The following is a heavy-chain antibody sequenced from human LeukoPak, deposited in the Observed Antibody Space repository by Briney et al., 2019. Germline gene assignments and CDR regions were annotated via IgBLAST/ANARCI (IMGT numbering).Heavy chain of an antibody. CDR1: GFTSSSYA. D-gene: IGHD3-16*02. V-gene: IGHV3-30*04. J-gene: IGHJ4*02. CDR3: ARGTTYDYVWGSYRPGAILDY. Sequence: PGGSLRLSCAASGFTSSSYAMHWVRQAPGKGLEWVAVISYDGSNKYYADSVKGRFTISRDNSKNTLYLQMNSLRAEDTAVYYCARGTTYDYVWGSYRPGAILDYWGQGTLVTVSS. CDR2: ISYDGSNK.